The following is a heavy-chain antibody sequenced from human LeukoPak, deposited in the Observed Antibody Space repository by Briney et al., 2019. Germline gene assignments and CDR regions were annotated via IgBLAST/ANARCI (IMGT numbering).Heavy chain of an antibody. J-gene: IGHJ4*02. Sequence: ASVKVSCKASNYTFASYGISWVRQAPGQGLEWMGWINTNTGNPTYAQGFTGRFVFSLDTSVSTAYLQISSLKAEDTAVYYCARDMGRGAVAFDYWGQGTLVTVSS. CDR1: NYTFASYG. CDR3: ARDMGRGAVAFDY. V-gene: IGHV7-4-1*02. D-gene: IGHD6-19*01. CDR2: INTNTGNP.